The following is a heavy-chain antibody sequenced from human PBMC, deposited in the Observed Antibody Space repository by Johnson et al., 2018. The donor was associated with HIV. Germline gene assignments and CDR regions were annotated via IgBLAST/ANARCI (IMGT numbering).Heavy chain of an antibody. Sequence: VQLVESGGGVVQPGRSLRLSCAASGFMFGDFAMSWVRQSPGKGLEWVSGINWNGGSTGYADSVKGRFTISRDNSKNTLYLQMNRLRAEDTAVYYCVRACRDGYTCDAFDIWGQGTMVTVSS. J-gene: IGHJ3*02. CDR3: VRACRDGYTCDAFDI. D-gene: IGHD5-24*01. V-gene: IGHV3-20*04. CDR2: INWNGGST. CDR1: GFMFGDFA.